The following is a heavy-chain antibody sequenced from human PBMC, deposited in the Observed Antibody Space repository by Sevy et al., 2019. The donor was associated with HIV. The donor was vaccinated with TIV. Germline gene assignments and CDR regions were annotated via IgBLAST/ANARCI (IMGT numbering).Heavy chain of an antibody. V-gene: IGHV4-59*01. CDR1: GGSISSYY. D-gene: IGHD3-10*01. CDR2: IYYSGST. CDR3: AKDLIRFGELYFDY. Sequence: SETLSLTCTVSGGSISSYYWSWIRQPPGKGLEWIGYIYYSGSTNYNPSLKSRVTISVDTSKNQFSLKLSSVTAADTAVYYCAKDLIRFGELYFDYWGQGTLVTVSS. J-gene: IGHJ4*02.